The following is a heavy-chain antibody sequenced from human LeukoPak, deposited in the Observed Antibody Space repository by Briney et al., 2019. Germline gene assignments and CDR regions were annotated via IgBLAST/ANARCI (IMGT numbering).Heavy chain of an antibody. V-gene: IGHV3-23*01. Sequence: PGGSLRLSCASSGFIFSSYGMYWVRQAPGKGLEWVSAISGSGGSTYYADSVKGRFTISRDNSKNTLYLQMNSLRAEDTAVYYCANLVRGNYWGQGTLVTVSS. CDR2: ISGSGGST. CDR3: ANLVRGNY. D-gene: IGHD3-10*01. J-gene: IGHJ4*02. CDR1: GFIFSSYG.